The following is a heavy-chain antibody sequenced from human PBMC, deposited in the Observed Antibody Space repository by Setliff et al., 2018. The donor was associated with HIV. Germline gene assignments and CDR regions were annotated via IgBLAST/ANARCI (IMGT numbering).Heavy chain of an antibody. V-gene: IGHV1-46*01. D-gene: IGHD3-22*01. CDR3: ARDSVPGYDNCGPWYYYYYMDV. Sequence: ASVKVSCKASGYTFTHYYIQWVRQAPGRGLEWMGVINPSGGNTRYAQQFQGRVTMTRDTSTSTVYMELSSLRSEDTAVYYCARDSVPGYDNCGPWYYYYYMDVWGKGTTVTVSS. CDR2: INPSGGNT. J-gene: IGHJ6*03. CDR1: GYTFTHYY.